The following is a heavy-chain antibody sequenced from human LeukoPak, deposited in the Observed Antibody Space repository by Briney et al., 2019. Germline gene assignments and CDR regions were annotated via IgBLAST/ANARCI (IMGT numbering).Heavy chain of an antibody. D-gene: IGHD6-19*01. CDR2: VWPVDFRA. Sequence: GESLKISCKASGYTFTDYWIGWVRQMPGKGLEWMGIVWPVDFRAMYSPSFQGQVTISVDKSITTAYLQWDSLKASDTAMYYCSRPSNSGVDDWGQGTLVTVSS. J-gene: IGHJ4*02. V-gene: IGHV5-51*01. CDR3: SRPSNSGVDD. CDR1: GYTFTDYW.